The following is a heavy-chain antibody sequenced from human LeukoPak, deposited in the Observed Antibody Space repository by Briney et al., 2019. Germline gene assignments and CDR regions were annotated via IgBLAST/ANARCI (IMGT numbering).Heavy chain of an antibody. CDR2: VSYDGSNE. CDR3: ASSFDY. V-gene: IGHV3-30-3*01. Sequence: GGSLRLSCAASGFTFSSYAMHWVRQAPGKGLEWVAAVSYDGSNEYYADSVKGRFTISRDNSMNTLFLQMNSLRAEDTAVYYCASSFDYWGQGTLVTVSS. J-gene: IGHJ4*02. CDR1: GFTFSSYA.